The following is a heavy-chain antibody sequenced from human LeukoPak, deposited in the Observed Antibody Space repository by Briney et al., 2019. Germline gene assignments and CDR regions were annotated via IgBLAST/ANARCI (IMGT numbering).Heavy chain of an antibody. Sequence: ASVKVSCKASGYTFTSYDINWVRQATGQGLEWMGWMNPNSGNTGYAQKFQGRVTMTRNTSISTAYMELSSLRSDDTAVYYCARDHPLVAATRPDDYWGQGTLVTVSS. CDR3: ARDHPLVAATRPDDY. V-gene: IGHV1-8*01. CDR2: MNPNSGNT. J-gene: IGHJ4*02. D-gene: IGHD2-15*01. CDR1: GYTFTSYD.